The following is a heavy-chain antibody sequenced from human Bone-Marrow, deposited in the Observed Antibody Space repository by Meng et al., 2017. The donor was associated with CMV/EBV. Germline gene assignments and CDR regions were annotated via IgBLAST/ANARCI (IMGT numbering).Heavy chain of an antibody. CDR2: INPSSGGT. D-gene: IGHD3-3*01. CDR1: GYTFTAYY. V-gene: IGHV1-2*02. J-gene: IGHJ5*02. CDR3: ARDSTIFGVVDH. Sequence: ASVKVSCKASGYTFTAYYMHWLRQAPGQGLEWMGWINPSSGGTSYAQKYQGRVTMTTDTSISTAYMELRSLRSDDTAVYYCARDSTIFGVVDHWGQGTLVTVSS.